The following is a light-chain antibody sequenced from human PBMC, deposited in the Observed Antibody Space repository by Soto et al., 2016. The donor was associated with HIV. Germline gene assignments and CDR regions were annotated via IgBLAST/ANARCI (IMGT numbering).Light chain of an antibody. CDR1: QSISSW. CDR2: KSS. V-gene: IGKV1-5*03. Sequence: DIQMTQSPSTLSASVGDRVTITCRASQSISSWLAWYQQKPGKAPKLLIYKSSTLESGVPSRFSGSGSGTEFTLTISSLQPEDFATYYCQQSYSTRMYTFGQGTKLEI. J-gene: IGKJ2*01. CDR3: QQSYSTRMYT.